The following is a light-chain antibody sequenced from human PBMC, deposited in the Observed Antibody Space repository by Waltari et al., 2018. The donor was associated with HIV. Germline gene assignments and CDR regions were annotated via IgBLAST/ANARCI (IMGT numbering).Light chain of an antibody. CDR1: SSDVGGYHY. CDR3: SSYADSNNVL. J-gene: IGLJ2*01. Sequence: QSALTQPPSASGSPGQSVTISCTGTSSDVGGYHYVSWYQQHPGKAPKRMIYEVTKRPSGVPDRFSGSKSGNTASLTVSGLQAEDEADYYCSSYADSNNVLFGGGTKLTVL. V-gene: IGLV2-8*01. CDR2: EVT.